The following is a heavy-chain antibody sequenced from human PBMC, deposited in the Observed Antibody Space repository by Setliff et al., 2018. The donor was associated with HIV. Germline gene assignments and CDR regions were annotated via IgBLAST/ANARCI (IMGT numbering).Heavy chain of an antibody. Sequence: ASVTVSCKTSGGTSNTYAINWVRQAPGQGLEWMGQVITILDITSYAQKFQGRVTITADESTNTMYMELSSLRSDDTAVYYCAGPRGDEAFDIWGQGTMVTVSS. J-gene: IGHJ3*02. CDR3: AGPRGDEAFDI. V-gene: IGHV1-69*10. D-gene: IGHD3-10*01. CDR2: VITILDIT. CDR1: GGTSNTYA.